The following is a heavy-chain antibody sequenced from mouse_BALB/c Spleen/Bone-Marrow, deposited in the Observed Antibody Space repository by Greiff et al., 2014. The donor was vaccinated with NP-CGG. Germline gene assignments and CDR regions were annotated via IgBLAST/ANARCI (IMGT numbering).Heavy chain of an antibody. V-gene: IGHV1S56*01. J-gene: IGHJ4*01. CDR3: ARKENWAYAMDY. CDR1: GYTFTSYY. D-gene: IGHD4-1*01. CDR2: IYPGDGST. Sequence: SGPELVKPGASVKMSCKASGYTFTSYYIHWVKQRPGQGLEWIGWIYPGDGSTKYNEKFKGKTTLTADKSSSTAYMLLSSLTSEDSAIYFCARKENWAYAMDYWGQGTSVTASS.